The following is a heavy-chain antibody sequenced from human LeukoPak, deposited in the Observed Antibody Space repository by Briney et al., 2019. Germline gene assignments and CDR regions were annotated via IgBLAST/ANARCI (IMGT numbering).Heavy chain of an antibody. CDR1: GGSISSSSYY. V-gene: IGHV4-39*07. J-gene: IGHJ4*02. Sequence: SETLSLTCTVSGGSISSSSYYWGWIRQPPGKGLEWIGSIYYSGSTYYNPSLKSRVTISVDTSKNQFSLKLSSVTAADTAVYYCARVSRIWFGELLPEWGQGTLVTVSS. D-gene: IGHD3-10*01. CDR2: IYYSGST. CDR3: ARVSRIWFGELLPE.